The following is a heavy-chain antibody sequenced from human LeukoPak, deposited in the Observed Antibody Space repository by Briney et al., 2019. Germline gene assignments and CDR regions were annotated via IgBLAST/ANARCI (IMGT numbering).Heavy chain of an antibody. D-gene: IGHD3-22*01. CDR1: GFTFHDYG. Sequence: GGSLRLSCAASGFTFHDYGMSWFRQAPAKELDGVSGINWGVGSKGYAASVNGRFTVYRDYAKTPLYMQMNSLRAEDTALYYCARAPDSSGYYYDYFDYWGQGTLVTVSS. CDR2: INWGVGSK. J-gene: IGHJ4*02. CDR3: ARAPDSSGYYYDYFDY. V-gene: IGHV3-20*04.